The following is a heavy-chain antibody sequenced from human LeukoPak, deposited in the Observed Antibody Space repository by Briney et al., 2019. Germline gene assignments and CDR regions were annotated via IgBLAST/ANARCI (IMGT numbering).Heavy chain of an antibody. D-gene: IGHD2-21*01. Sequence: PGRSLRPSCAASGFTFDDYAMHWVRQAPGKGLEWVSGISWNSGSIGYADSVKGRFTISRDNSKNTLSLQMNSLRAEDTAVYYCAKSDCGTIGCKLLNYWGQGTLVTVSS. J-gene: IGHJ4*02. CDR1: GFTFDDYA. CDR3: AKSDCGTIGCKLLNY. V-gene: IGHV3-9*01. CDR2: ISWNSGSI.